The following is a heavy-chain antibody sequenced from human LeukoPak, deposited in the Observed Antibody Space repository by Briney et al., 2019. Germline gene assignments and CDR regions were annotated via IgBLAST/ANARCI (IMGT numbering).Heavy chain of an antibody. CDR1: GYTFTGYY. J-gene: IGHJ4*02. CDR3: ARAVSDTNYLDY. CDR2: INPNSGGT. V-gene: IGHV1-2*02. Sequence: ASVKVSCKASGYTFTGYYMHWVRQAPGQGLEWMGWINPNSGGTNYAQKFQGRVTMTRDTSISTAYMELSRLRSDDTAVYYCARAVSDTNYLDYWGQGTLVTVSS. D-gene: IGHD2-8*01.